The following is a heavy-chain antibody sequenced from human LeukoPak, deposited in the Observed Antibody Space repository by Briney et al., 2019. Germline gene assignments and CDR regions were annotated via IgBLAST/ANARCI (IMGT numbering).Heavy chain of an antibody. J-gene: IGHJ4*02. CDR1: GGSISSYY. CDR2: IYYSGSI. V-gene: IGHV4-59*08. CDR3: ARRSIYDYGIDY. Sequence: SETLSLTYTVSGGSISSYYWSWIRQPPGKGLEWIGYIYYSGSINYNPSLKSRVTLSVDTSKNQFSLKLSSVTAADTAVYYCARRSIYDYGIDYWGQGTLVTVSS. D-gene: IGHD3-16*01.